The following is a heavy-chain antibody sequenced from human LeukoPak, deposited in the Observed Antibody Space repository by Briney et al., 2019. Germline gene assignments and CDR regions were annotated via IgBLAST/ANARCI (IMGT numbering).Heavy chain of an antibody. CDR3: ARDGYYDYVWGVT. Sequence: ASVKVSCKASGYTFTGYYMHWVRQAPGQELEWMGRINPNSGGTNYAQKFQGRVTMTRDTSISTAYMELSRLRSDDTAVYYCARDGYYDYVWGVTWGQGTLVTVSS. CDR1: GYTFTGYY. V-gene: IGHV1-2*06. D-gene: IGHD3-16*01. J-gene: IGHJ5*02. CDR2: INPNSGGT.